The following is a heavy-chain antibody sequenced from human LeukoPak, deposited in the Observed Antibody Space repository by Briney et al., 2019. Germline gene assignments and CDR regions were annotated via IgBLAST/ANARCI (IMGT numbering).Heavy chain of an antibody. CDR3: ARGRVVVDLRHMDV. Sequence: SETLSLTCAVYGGSFSGYNWNWIRQSPGKGLEWIGEINDSGSTSYNPSLKSRVTISLDTSKSQFSLKLSSVTAADTAVSYCARGRVVVDLRHMDVWGKGTTVTISS. CDR2: INDSGST. V-gene: IGHV4-34*01. J-gene: IGHJ6*03. CDR1: GGSFSGYN. D-gene: IGHD2-15*01.